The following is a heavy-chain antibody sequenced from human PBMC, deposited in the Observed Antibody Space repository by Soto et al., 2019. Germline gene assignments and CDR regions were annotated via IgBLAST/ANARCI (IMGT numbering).Heavy chain of an antibody. D-gene: IGHD2-2*01. V-gene: IGHV1-69*06. CDR3: ARRDIVVVPAAPLYGMDV. CDR2: IIPIFGTT. Sequence: QVQLVQSGAEVKKPGSSVKVSCKASGGAFSSYAISWVRQAPGQGLEWMGGIIPIFGTTNYAQKFQGRVTITAAKATRIAYMEPIILRTDDTAVYYCARRDIVVVPAAPLYGMDVWGQGTTVSVSS. J-gene: IGHJ6*02. CDR1: GGAFSSYA.